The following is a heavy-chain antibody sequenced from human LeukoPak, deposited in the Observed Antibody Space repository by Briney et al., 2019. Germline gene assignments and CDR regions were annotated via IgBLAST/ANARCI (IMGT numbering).Heavy chain of an antibody. V-gene: IGHV3-30-3*01. CDR3: ARDPVVVPAAISRYFDY. Sequence: GGSLRLSCAASGFTFSSYAMNWVRQAPGKGLEWVAVISYDGSNKYYADSVKGRFTISRDNSKNTLYLQMNSLRAEDTAVYYCARDPVVVPAAISRYFDYWGQGTLVTVSS. D-gene: IGHD2-2*01. J-gene: IGHJ4*02. CDR2: ISYDGSNK. CDR1: GFTFSSYA.